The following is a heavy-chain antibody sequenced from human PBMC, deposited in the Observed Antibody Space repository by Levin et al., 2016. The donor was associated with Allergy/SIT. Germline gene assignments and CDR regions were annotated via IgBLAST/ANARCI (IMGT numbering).Heavy chain of an antibody. V-gene: IGHV4-39*01. CDR3: ARHDKHSSGWYQGAFDI. Sequence: SETLSLTCTVSGGSISSSSYYWGWIRQPPGKGLEWIGSIYYSGSTYYNPSLKSRVTISVDTSKNQFSLKLSSVTAADTAVYYCARHDKHSSGWYQGAFDIWGQGAMVTVSS. CDR2: IYYSGST. D-gene: IGHD6-19*01. CDR1: GGSISSSSYY. J-gene: IGHJ3*02.